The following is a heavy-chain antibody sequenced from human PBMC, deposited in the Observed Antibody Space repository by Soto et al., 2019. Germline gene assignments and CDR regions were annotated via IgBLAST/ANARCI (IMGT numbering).Heavy chain of an antibody. Sequence: TLSLTCTVSGGSISSSSYYWGWIRQPPGKGLEWIGSIYYSGSTYYNPSLKSRVTISVDTSKNQFSLKLSSVTAADTAVYYCWHGQKSSGWYRDYYYGMDVWGQGTTVTVSS. CDR3: WHGQKSSGWYRDYYYGMDV. CDR1: GGSISSSSYY. J-gene: IGHJ6*02. CDR2: IYYSGST. D-gene: IGHD6-19*01. V-gene: IGHV4-39*01.